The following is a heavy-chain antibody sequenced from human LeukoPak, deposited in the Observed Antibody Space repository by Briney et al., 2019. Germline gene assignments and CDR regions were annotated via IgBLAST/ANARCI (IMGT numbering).Heavy chain of an antibody. CDR1: GGSISSYY. J-gene: IGHJ4*02. Sequence: SETLSLTCTVSGGSISSYYWSWIRQPAGKGLEWIGRIYTSGSTNYNPSLKSRVTMSVDTSKNQFSLKLSSVTAADTAVYYCASRSSSGWYMGKSFDYWGQGTLVIVSS. CDR2: IYTSGST. CDR3: ASRSSSGWYMGKSFDY. V-gene: IGHV4-4*07. D-gene: IGHD6-19*01.